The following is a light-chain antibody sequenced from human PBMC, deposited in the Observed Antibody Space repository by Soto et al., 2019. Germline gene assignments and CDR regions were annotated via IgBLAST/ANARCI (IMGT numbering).Light chain of an antibody. CDR3: RQDDRSPT. J-gene: IGKJ2*01. CDR1: QSLSSIF. CDR2: GAS. V-gene: IGKV3-20*01. Sequence: EIVLTQSPGTLSLSPGERATLSCRASQSLSSIFLAWYQQSPGQAPRLLIYGASNRAPGIPDRFSGGGSGTDFTLTISRLEHEDSAVYYCRQDDRSPTLGQGKKLEIK.